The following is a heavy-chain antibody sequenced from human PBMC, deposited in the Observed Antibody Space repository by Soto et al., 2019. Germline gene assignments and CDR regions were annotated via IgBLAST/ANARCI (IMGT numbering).Heavy chain of an antibody. D-gene: IGHD4-4*01. CDR1: GYTFTSYY. CDR2: INPSGGST. Sequence: GASVKVSCKASGYTFTSYYMHWVRQAPGQGLEWMGIINPSGGSTSYAQKFQGRVTMTRDTSTSTVYMELSSLRSEDTAVYYCARWPINDYTSPPPRPWFDPWGQGTLVTVSS. J-gene: IGHJ5*02. CDR3: ARWPINDYTSPPPRPWFDP. V-gene: IGHV1-46*01.